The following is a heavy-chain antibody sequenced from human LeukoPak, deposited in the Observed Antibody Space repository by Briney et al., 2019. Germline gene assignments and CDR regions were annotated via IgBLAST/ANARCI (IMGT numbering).Heavy chain of an antibody. CDR3: ARDRTQWLSSNWYGPFDP. CDR1: GGSFSGYY. CDR2: INHSGST. J-gene: IGHJ5*02. Sequence: TSETLSLTCAVYGGSFSGYYWSWIRQPPGKGLEWIGEINHSGSTHYNPSLKSRVTISVVTSKNQFSLKLSSVTAADTAVYYCARDRTQWLSSNWYGPFDPWGQGTLVTVSS. D-gene: IGHD6-13*01. V-gene: IGHV4-34*01.